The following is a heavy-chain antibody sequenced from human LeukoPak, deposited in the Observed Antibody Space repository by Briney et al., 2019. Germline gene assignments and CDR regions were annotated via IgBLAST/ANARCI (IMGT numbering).Heavy chain of an antibody. D-gene: IGHD3-22*01. V-gene: IGHV4-34*01. CDR3: ARGPTLYDYDSSGYWVY. CDR1: GGSFSGYY. J-gene: IGHJ4*02. CDR2: INHSGST. Sequence: SETPSLTCAVYGGSFSGYYWSWIRQPPGKELEWIGEINHSGSTNYNPSLKSRVAMSLDTSKNQFSLKLSSVTAADTAVYYCARGPTLYDYDSSGYWVYWGQGTLVTVSS.